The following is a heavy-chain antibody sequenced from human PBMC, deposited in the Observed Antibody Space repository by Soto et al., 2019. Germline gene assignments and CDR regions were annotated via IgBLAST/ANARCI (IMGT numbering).Heavy chain of an antibody. V-gene: IGHV4-39*01. J-gene: IGHJ5*02. CDR2: IYHTGNA. CDR1: GDSLSNSRFY. Sequence: PSETLSLTCSVSGDSLSNSRFYWAWIRQPPGEGLEWIGSIYHTGNAYYNPSLKSRVTISVDTSKNQFSLKLTSVTAADAALYYCARDFFDSSDYTTNWFDPWGQGTLDTVSS. D-gene: IGHD3-22*01. CDR3: ARDFFDSSDYTTNWFDP.